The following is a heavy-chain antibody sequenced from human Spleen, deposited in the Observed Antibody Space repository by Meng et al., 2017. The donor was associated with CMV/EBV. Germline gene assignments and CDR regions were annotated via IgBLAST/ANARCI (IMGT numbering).Heavy chain of an antibody. CDR2: INPNSGGT. CDR1: GYTFTGYH. D-gene: IGHD1/OR15-1a*01. CDR3: ARYPTVTTSGVNWFDS. Sequence: ASVKVSCKASGYTFTGYHIHWVRQAPGQGFEWLGWINPNSGGTQFAQRFQGRVALTRDTSTETAYMELRRLTSDDTAMYYYARYPTVTTSGVNWFDSWGQGTLVTVSS. J-gene: IGHJ5*01. V-gene: IGHV1-2*02.